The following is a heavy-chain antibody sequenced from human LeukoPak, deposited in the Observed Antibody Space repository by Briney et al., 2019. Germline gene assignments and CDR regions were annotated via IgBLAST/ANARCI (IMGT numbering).Heavy chain of an antibody. D-gene: IGHD3-10*01. J-gene: IGHJ4*02. CDR1: GFTFSIYG. Sequence: LSGGTLRLSCAASGFTFSIYGMSWVRQAPGKGLEWVSTISGSDDSTYYADSVKGRFTISRDNSKNTLYLQMNSLRVEDTAVYYCAKVAKYYYGSETYYFFEHWGQGTPVTASS. CDR3: AKVAKYYYGSETYYFFEH. V-gene: IGHV3-23*01. CDR2: ISGSDDST.